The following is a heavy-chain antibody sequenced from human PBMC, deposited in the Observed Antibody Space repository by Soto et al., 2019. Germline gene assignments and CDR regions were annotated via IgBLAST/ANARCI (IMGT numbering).Heavy chain of an antibody. Sequence: QVQLVQSGAEVKKPGASVKVSCKASGYTFTSYDINWVRQATGQGLEWMGWMNPNSGNTGYAQKFQGRVPITRNTSISTGYMELSSLRSEDTAVYYCARGIGFWGSYRDLDYWGQGTLVTVSS. CDR1: GYTFTSYD. CDR3: ARGIGFWGSYRDLDY. V-gene: IGHV1-8*01. D-gene: IGHD3-16*02. J-gene: IGHJ4*02. CDR2: MNPNSGNT.